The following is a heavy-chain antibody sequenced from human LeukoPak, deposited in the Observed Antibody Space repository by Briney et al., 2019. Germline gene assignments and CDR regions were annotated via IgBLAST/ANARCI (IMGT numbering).Heavy chain of an antibody. Sequence: SETLSLTCTVSGGSISSYYWSWIRQPPGKGLEWIEYIYYSGSTNYNPSLKSRVTISVDTSKNQFSLKLSSVTAADAAVYYCARARRIAAAADYWGQGTLVTVSS. D-gene: IGHD6-13*01. J-gene: IGHJ4*02. CDR1: GGSISSYY. V-gene: IGHV4-59*01. CDR2: IYYSGST. CDR3: ARARRIAAAADY.